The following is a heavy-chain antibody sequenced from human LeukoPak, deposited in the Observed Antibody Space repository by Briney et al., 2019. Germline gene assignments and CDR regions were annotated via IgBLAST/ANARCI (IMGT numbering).Heavy chain of an antibody. J-gene: IGHJ6*02. Sequence: SETLSLTCTVSGGSISSYYWSWIRQPPGKGLEWIGYIYHSGSTYYNPSLKSRVTISVDRSKNQFSLKLSSVTAADTAVYYCARDYYGSGFMDVWGQGTTVTVSS. V-gene: IGHV4-59*12. CDR1: GGSISSYY. CDR3: ARDYYGSGFMDV. CDR2: IYHSGST. D-gene: IGHD3-10*01.